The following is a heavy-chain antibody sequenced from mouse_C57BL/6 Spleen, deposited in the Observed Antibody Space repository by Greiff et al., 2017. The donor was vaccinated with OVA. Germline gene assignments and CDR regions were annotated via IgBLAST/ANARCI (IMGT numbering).Heavy chain of an antibody. CDR1: GYTFTDYN. CDR2: INPNNGGT. CDR3: ARAYYYGSPAY. J-gene: IGHJ3*01. V-gene: IGHV1-22*01. Sequence: EVQGVESGPELVKPGASVKMSCKASGYTFTDYNMHWVKQSHGKSLEWIGYINPNNGGTSYNQKFKGKATLTVNKSSSTAYMELRSLTSEDSAVYYCARAYYYGSPAYWGQGTLVTVSA. D-gene: IGHD1-1*01.